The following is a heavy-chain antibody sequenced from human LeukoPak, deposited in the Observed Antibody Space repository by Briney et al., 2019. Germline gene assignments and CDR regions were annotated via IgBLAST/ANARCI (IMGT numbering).Heavy chain of an antibody. J-gene: IGHJ3*02. D-gene: IGHD3-22*01. V-gene: IGHV3-74*01. CDR3: AREYNSGPKQTDAFDI. Sequence: QPGGSLRLSCTASGFSFSGHWMHWARQLPGEGLVWVSRISPTGSTTSYADSVKGRFIISRDNAKDTLYLQMNSLRTEDTAVYYCAREYNSGPKQTDAFDIWGQGTMVTVSS. CDR1: GFSFSGHW. CDR2: ISPTGSTT.